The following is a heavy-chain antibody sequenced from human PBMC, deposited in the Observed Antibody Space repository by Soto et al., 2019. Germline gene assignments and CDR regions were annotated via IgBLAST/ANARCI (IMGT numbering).Heavy chain of an antibody. J-gene: IGHJ6*02. CDR3: ARDVLRFLEWPLYGMAV. CDR1: GYTFTSYA. Sequence: GASVKVSCKASGYTFTSYAMHWVRQAPGQRLEWMGWMNPNSGNTGYAQKFQGRVTMTRNTSISTAYMKLSSLRSEDTAVYYCARDVLRFLEWPLYGMAVWGQRTTVTVSS. V-gene: IGHV1-8*02. CDR2: MNPNSGNT. D-gene: IGHD3-3*01.